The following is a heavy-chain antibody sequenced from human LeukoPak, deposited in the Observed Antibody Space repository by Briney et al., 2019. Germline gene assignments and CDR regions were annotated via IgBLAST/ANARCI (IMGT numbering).Heavy chain of an antibody. CDR2: IIPIFGTA. CDR1: GGTFSSYA. V-gene: IGHV1-69*13. J-gene: IGHJ4*02. CDR3: ARVNTNFDWLPNDY. Sequence: SVKVSRKASGGTFSSYAISWVRQAPGQGLEWMGGIIPIFGTANYAQKFQGRVTITADESTSTAYMELSSLRSEDTAVYYCARVNTNFDWLPNDYWGQGTLVAVSS. D-gene: IGHD3-9*01.